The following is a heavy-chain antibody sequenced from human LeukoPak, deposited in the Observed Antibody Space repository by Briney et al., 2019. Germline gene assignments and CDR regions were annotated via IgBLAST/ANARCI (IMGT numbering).Heavy chain of an antibody. V-gene: IGHV1-8*03. CDR2: MNPNSGNT. CDR1: GYTFTSYD. Sequence: ASVKVSCKASGYTFTSYDINWVRQATGQGLEWMGWMNPNSGNTGYAQKFQGRVTITRNTSISTAYMELSSLRSEDTAVYYCARDRDDILTGSLGYWGQGTLVTVSS. J-gene: IGHJ4*02. CDR3: ARDRDDILTGSLGY. D-gene: IGHD3-9*01.